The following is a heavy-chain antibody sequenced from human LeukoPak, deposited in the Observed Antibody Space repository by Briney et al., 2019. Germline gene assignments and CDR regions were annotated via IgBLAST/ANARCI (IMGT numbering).Heavy chain of an antibody. Sequence: PGGSLRLSCAASGFTFSDYSMQWVRQAPGKGLEWVSSISRTSTYIYYVDSVRGRFTISRDNPGNSLYLQMNSLRAEDTAIYYCARGRRGVSPGEAWYFDLWGRGTLVTVSS. CDR1: GFTFSDYS. CDR2: ISRTSTYI. J-gene: IGHJ2*01. D-gene: IGHD2-8*02. V-gene: IGHV3-21*01. CDR3: ARGRRGVSPGEAWYFDL.